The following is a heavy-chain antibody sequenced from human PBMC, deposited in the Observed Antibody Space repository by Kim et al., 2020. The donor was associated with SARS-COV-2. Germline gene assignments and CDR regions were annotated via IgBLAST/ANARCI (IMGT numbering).Heavy chain of an antibody. CDR1: GDPVNEFP. CDR2: FDPEDGET. D-gene: IGHD5-12*01. J-gene: IGHJ5*02. V-gene: IGHV1-24*01. Sequence: ASVKVSCKASGDPVNEFPMHWVRQAPGKGLEWMGRFDPEDGETIVAQKFQGRVTVSEDTSTNTAYMDLRSLKSDDTAVYYCATALGYSDALDPWGQGTLVTVSS. CDR3: ATALGYSDALDP.